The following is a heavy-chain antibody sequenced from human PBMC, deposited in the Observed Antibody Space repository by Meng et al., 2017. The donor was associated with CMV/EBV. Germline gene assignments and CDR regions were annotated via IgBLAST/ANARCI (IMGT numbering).Heavy chain of an antibody. CDR1: GFIFSDYY. CDR2: ISSRGSSI. Sequence: GESLKISCVASGFIFSDYYMSWIRQAPGKGLEWVSYISSRGSSIYYADSVKGRFTISRDNAKNSLYLQMNSLRAEDTAMYYCAREVTSGNYAMDVWGQGTTVTVSS. V-gene: IGHV3-11*04. J-gene: IGHJ6*02. CDR3: AREVTSGNYAMDV. D-gene: IGHD1-26*01.